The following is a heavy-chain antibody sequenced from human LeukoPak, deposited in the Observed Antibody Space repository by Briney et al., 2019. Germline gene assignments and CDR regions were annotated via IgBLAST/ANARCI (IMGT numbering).Heavy chain of an antibody. J-gene: IGHJ4*02. D-gene: IGHD5-24*01. Sequence: GGSLRLSCAASGFTFSDYYMNWIRQTPGKGLEWVSYIASSGSTIYYADSVKGRFTISRDDAKNSLYLQMNSLRVEDTAVYYCARQRRWGFDYWGQGTLVTVSS. V-gene: IGHV3-11*04. CDR1: GFTFSDYY. CDR2: IASSGSTI. CDR3: ARQRRWGFDY.